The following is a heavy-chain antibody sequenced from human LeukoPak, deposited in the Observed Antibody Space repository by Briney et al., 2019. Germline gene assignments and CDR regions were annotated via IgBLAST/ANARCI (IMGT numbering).Heavy chain of an antibody. V-gene: IGHV4-4*02. J-gene: IGHJ4*02. CDR1: GGSISSSNW. CDR2: IYHSGST. CDR3: ARGTKLEYSSSPSFDY. Sequence: SETPSLTCAVSGGSISSSNWWSWVRQPPGKGLEWIGEIYHSGSTNYNPSLKSRVTISVDRSKNQFSLKLSSVTAADTAVYYCARGTKLEYSSSPSFDYWGQGTLVTVSS. D-gene: IGHD6-6*01.